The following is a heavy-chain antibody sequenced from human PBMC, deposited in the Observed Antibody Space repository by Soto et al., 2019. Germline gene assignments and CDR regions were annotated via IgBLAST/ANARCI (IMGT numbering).Heavy chain of an antibody. J-gene: IGHJ4*02. V-gene: IGHV1-8*01. Sequence: QVQLVQSGAEVKKPGASVKVSCKASGYTFTSYEINWVRQATGQGLEWMGWMNPNSGDTGYAQKFQGRVTMTRNSSISTAYRELSSLRSEDTAVYYCARGELLWFGELIRWGQGTLVTVSS. CDR1: GYTFTSYE. D-gene: IGHD3-10*01. CDR2: MNPNSGDT. CDR3: ARGELLWFGELIR.